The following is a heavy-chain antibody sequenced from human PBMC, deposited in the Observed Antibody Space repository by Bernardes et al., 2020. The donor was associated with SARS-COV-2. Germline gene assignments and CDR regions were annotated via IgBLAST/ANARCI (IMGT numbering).Heavy chain of an antibody. CDR2: IYYSGST. CDR1: GGSISSYY. CDR3: ARVDPLRSSAFDN. Sequence: SETLSLTCTVSGGSISSYYWSWIRQPPGKGLEWIGYIYYSGSTNYNPSLKSRVTISVDTSKNQFSLKLSSVTAADTAVYYCARVDPLRSSAFDNWGQGTMVTVSS. J-gene: IGHJ3*02. D-gene: IGHD3-16*01. V-gene: IGHV4-59*01.